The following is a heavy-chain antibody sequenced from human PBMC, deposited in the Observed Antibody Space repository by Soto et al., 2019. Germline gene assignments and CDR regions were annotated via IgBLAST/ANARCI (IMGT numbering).Heavy chain of an antibody. CDR2: ISYYGSNK. CDR1: GFTFSSYA. CDR3: ARDLEAAAGDY. J-gene: IGHJ4*02. D-gene: IGHD6-13*01. V-gene: IGHV3-30-3*01. Sequence: GGSLRLSCAASGFTFSSYAMHWVRQAPGKGLEWVAVISYYGSNKYYADSVKGRFTIFRDNSKNTLYLQMNSLRAEDTAVYYCARDLEAAAGDYWGQGTLVTVSS.